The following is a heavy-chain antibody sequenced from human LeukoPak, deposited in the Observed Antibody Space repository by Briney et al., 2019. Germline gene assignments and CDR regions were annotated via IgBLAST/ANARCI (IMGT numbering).Heavy chain of an antibody. Sequence: PSETLSLTCTVSGGSLSGHYWSWIRQPPGKGLEWIGYVHYTGSTKYNPSLKSRVTISEDTSKNQFSLKLSSVTAADTAVYFCAREFTGSSFDYWGQGTLVTVSS. J-gene: IGHJ4*02. CDR2: VHYTGST. V-gene: IGHV4-59*11. CDR3: AREFTGSSFDY. CDR1: GGSLSGHY. D-gene: IGHD1-26*01.